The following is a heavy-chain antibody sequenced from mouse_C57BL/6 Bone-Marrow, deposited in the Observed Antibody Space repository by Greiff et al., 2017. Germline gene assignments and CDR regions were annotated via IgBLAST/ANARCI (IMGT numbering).Heavy chain of an antibody. D-gene: IGHD2-4*01. J-gene: IGHJ2*01. CDR1: GFTFSSYA. V-gene: IGHV5-9-1*02. CDR2: ISSGGDYI. Sequence: EVKLMESGEGLVKPGRSLKLSCAASGFTFSSYAMSWVRQTPEKRLEWVAYISSGGDYIYYADTVKGRFTISRDNARNTLYLQMSSLKSEDTAMYYCTRNYYDYDGAYYFDYWGQGTTLTVSS. CDR3: TRNYYDYDGAYYFDY.